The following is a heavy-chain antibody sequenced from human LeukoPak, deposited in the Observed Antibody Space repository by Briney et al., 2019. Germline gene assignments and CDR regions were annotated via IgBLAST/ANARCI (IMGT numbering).Heavy chain of an antibody. Sequence: SVKVSCKASGFTFTSSAVQWVRQARGQRLEWIGWIVVGSDNTNYAQKFQERVTITRDMSTSTAYMELSSLRSEDTAVYYCAAVQVVVVAATLNQGPGYYFDYWGQGTLVTVSS. J-gene: IGHJ4*02. V-gene: IGHV1-58*01. CDR2: IVVGSDNT. CDR3: AAVQVVVVAATLNQGPGYYFDY. CDR1: GFTFTSSA. D-gene: IGHD2-15*01.